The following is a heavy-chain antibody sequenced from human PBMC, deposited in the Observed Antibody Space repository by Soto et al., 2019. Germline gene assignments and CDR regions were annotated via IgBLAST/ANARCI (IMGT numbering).Heavy chain of an antibody. CDR3: ARGSFYSGYDNYDY. Sequence: PSETLSLTCTVSGGSISSYYWSWIRQPPGKGLEWIGYIYYSGSTNYNPSLKSRVTISVDTSKNQFSLKLSSVTAADTAVYYCARGSFYSGYDNYDYWGQGTLVTVSS. J-gene: IGHJ4*02. D-gene: IGHD5-12*01. V-gene: IGHV4-59*01. CDR1: GGSISSYY. CDR2: IYYSGST.